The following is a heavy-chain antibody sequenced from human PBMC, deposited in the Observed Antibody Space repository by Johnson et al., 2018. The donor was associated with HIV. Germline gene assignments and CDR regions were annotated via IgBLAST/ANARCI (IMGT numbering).Heavy chain of an antibody. CDR3: VRAPEGSGAFDI. D-gene: IGHD6-19*01. CDR1: GFTVSSTY. CDR2: IYSGGST. Sequence: VQLVESGGGLVKPGGSLRLSCAASGFTVSSTYMRWVRQAPGKGLEWVSVIYSGGSTYYADSVKGRFTISRDSSRNTVYLQMNSLRAEDTAMYYCVRAPEGSGAFDIWGLGTKVTVAS. V-gene: IGHV3-53*01. J-gene: IGHJ3*02.